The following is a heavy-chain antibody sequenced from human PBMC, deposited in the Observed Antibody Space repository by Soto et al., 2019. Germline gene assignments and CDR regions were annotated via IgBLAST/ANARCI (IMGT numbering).Heavy chain of an antibody. Sequence: MYLTCAVYGGSFSGYYWSWIRQPPGKGLEWIGEINHSGSTNYNPSLTSRVTISVDTSKKQFSLKLSSVTAADTAVYYCARTSSSGYDPFDYWGQGTLVTLSS. CDR2: INHSGST. CDR1: GGSFSGYY. D-gene: IGHD6-13*01. CDR3: ARTSSSGYDPFDY. V-gene: IGHV4-34*01. J-gene: IGHJ4*02.